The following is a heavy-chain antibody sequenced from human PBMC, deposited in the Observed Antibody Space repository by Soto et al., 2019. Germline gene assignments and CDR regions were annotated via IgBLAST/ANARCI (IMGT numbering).Heavy chain of an antibody. CDR3: ARLSLYYDILTGYYTLNWFDP. CDR2: IIAYNGNT. D-gene: IGHD3-9*01. CDR1: GGTFSSYA. V-gene: IGHV1-18*01. J-gene: IGHJ5*02. Sequence: ASVKVSCKASGGTFSSYAISWVRQAPGQGLEWMGWIIAYNGNTNYAQKFQGRVTMTTDTSTSTAYMELRSLRSDDTAVYYCARLSLYYDILTGYYTLNWFDPWGQGTLVTVSS.